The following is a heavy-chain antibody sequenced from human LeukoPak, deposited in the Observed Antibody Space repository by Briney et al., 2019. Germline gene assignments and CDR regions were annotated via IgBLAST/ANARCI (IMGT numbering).Heavy chain of an antibody. CDR1: GYTFTSYD. Sequence: ASVKVSCKASGYTFTSYDINWVRQATGQGLEWMGWMNPNSGNTGYAQKFQGRVTITRNTSTSTVYMELSSLRSEDTAVYYCARELFSIAAAYIDYWGQGTLVTVSS. D-gene: IGHD6-13*01. J-gene: IGHJ4*02. CDR3: ARELFSIAAAYIDY. CDR2: MNPNSGNT. V-gene: IGHV1-8*03.